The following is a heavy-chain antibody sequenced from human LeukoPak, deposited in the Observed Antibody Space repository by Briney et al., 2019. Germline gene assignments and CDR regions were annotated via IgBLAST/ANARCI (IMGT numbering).Heavy chain of an antibody. CDR3: ARDSGPRFDY. V-gene: IGHV4-59*01. CDR2: IYYSGST. CDR1: GGSISSYY. J-gene: IGHJ4*02. D-gene: IGHD6-19*01. Sequence: SETLSLTCTVSGGSISSYYWSWIRQPPGKGLEWIGYIYYSGSTNHNPSLKSRVTISLDTSKKQISLKVSSVTAADTAVYYCARDSGPRFDYWGQGTLVTVSS.